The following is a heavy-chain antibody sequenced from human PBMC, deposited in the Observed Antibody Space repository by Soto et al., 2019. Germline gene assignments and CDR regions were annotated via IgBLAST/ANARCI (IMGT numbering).Heavy chain of an antibody. CDR3: AKEGRGSGSYYYYGMDV. CDR1: GFTFDDYA. D-gene: IGHD3-10*01. V-gene: IGHV3-9*01. J-gene: IGHJ6*02. CDR2: ISWNSGSI. Sequence: EVQLVESGGGLVQPGRSLRLSCAASGFTFDDYAMHWVRQAPGKGLEWVSGISWNSGSIGYADSVKGRFTISRDNAKNSLYLQMNSLRAEDTALYYCAKEGRGSGSYYYYGMDVWGQGTTVTVSS.